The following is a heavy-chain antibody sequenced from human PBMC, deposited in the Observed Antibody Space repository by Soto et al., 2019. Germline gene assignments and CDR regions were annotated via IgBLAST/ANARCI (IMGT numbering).Heavy chain of an antibody. V-gene: IGHV1-18*04. D-gene: IGHD1-26*01. J-gene: IGHJ4*02. CDR3: VAYRLLFDF. CDR1: GYTFTSYG. Sequence: ASVKVSCKASGYTFTSYGISWVRQAPGQGLEWMGWISAYNGNTNYAQKLQGRVTISVDTSKNQFSLRLRSVTAADTAVYYCVAYRLLFDFWGQGTPVTVSS. CDR2: ISAYNGNT.